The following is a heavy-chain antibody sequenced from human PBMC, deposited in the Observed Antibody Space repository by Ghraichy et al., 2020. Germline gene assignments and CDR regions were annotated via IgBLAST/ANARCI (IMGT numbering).Heavy chain of an antibody. Sequence: GGSLRLSCAGSGFTVSNYAMQWVRLAPGKELEWVAITSYDGTSKYYTDSVKGRFTVSRDNSKNTLFLNINSLTHEDTAVYYCARGSAFLDDFHIWGKGTMVTVSS. V-gene: IGHV3-30*10. CDR3: ARGSAFLDDFHI. CDR2: TSYDGTSK. J-gene: IGHJ3*02. CDR1: GFTVSNYA. D-gene: IGHD2/OR15-2a*01.